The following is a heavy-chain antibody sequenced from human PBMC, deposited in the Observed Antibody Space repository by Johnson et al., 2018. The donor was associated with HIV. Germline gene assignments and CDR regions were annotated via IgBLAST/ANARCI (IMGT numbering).Heavy chain of an antibody. J-gene: IGHJ3*02. CDR2: ISYDGRSK. Sequence: QVQLVESGGGVVQPGKSLRLSCAASGFTFSSYPMHWVRQAPGKGLEWVAVISYDGRSKFYADSAKGRFTISRDNSKNTLYLQMNSLRAEDTAMYYCARVSSIAALWDAFDIWGQGTMVTVSS. CDR1: GFTFSSYP. D-gene: IGHD6-6*01. CDR3: ARVSSIAALWDAFDI. V-gene: IGHV3-30*04.